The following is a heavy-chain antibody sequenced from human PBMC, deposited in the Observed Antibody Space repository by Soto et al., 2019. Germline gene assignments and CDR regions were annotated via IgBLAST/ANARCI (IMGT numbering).Heavy chain of an antibody. CDR1: GFTVSSNY. D-gene: IGHD3-10*02. CDR3: ARDRFVRFPYYYYYMDV. Sequence: GGSLRLSCAASGFTVSSNYMSWVRQAPGKGLEWVSVIYSGGSTYYADSVKGRFTISRDNSKNTLYLQMNSLRAEDTAVYYCARDRFVRFPYYYYYMDVWGKGTTVTVSS. V-gene: IGHV3-66*01. CDR2: IYSGGST. J-gene: IGHJ6*03.